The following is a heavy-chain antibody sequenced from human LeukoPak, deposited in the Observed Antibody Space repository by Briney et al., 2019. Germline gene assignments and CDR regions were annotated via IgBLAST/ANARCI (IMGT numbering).Heavy chain of an antibody. CDR2: IWYDGSNK. J-gene: IGHJ4*02. D-gene: IGHD5-18*01. CDR3: ARQRGYSYGYDY. Sequence: LTGGSLSPSCAASGFTFSSYGMHWVRQAPGKGLGWVAVIWYDGSNKYYADSVKGRFTISRDNSKNTLYLQMNSLRAEDTAVYYCARQRGYSYGYDYWGQGTLVTVSS. V-gene: IGHV3-33*01. CDR1: GFTFSSYG.